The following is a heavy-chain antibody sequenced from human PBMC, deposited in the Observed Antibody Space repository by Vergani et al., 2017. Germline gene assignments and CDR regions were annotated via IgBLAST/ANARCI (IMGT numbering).Heavy chain of an antibody. D-gene: IGHD2-2*02. CDR3: ARPYTGYCSSTSCYIVAAAGRDYYYYGMDV. J-gene: IGHJ6*02. Sequence: QVQLVQSGAEVKKPGASVKVSCKASGYTFTSYYMHWVRQAPGQGLEWMGIINPSGGSTSYAQKFQGRVTMTRDTSTSTVYMELSSLRSEDTAVYYCARPYTGYCSSTSCYIVAAAGRDYYYYGMDVWGQGTTVTVSS. CDR2: INPSGGST. CDR1: GYTFTSYY. V-gene: IGHV1-46*01.